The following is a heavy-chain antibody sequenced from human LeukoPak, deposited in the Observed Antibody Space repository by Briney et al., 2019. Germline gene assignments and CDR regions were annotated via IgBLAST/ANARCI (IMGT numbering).Heavy chain of an antibody. D-gene: IGHD3-10*01. J-gene: IGHJ6*02. Sequence: PGGSLRLSCAASGFTFSSYWMSWVRQAPGKGLEWLANIKQDGSEKYYVDSVKGRFTISRDNAKNSLYLQMNSLRAEDTAVYYCARDRITMVRGTDYYYYGMDVWGQGTTVTVSS. CDR3: ARDRITMVRGTDYYYYGMDV. CDR1: GFTFSSYW. V-gene: IGHV3-7*01. CDR2: IKQDGSEK.